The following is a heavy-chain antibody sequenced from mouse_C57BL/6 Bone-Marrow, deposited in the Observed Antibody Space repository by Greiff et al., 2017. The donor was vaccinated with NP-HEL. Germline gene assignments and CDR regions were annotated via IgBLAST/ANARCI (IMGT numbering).Heavy chain of an antibody. D-gene: IGHD2-5*01. V-gene: IGHV1-55*01. Sequence: QVQLQQPGAELVKPGASVKMSCKASGYTFTSYWITWVKQRPGQGLEWIGDIYPGSGSTNYNEKFKSKATLTVDTSSSTAYMQLSSLTSEDSAVYYCARPLYSNPYAMDYWGQGTSVTVSS. CDR2: IYPGSGST. CDR1: GYTFTSYW. J-gene: IGHJ4*01. CDR3: ARPLYSNPYAMDY.